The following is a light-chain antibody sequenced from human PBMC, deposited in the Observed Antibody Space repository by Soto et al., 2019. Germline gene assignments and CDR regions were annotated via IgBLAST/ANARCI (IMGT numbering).Light chain of an antibody. V-gene: IGLV3-9*01. CDR3: QVWDSSTEV. Sequence: SYELTQPLSVSVALGQTARITCGNNNIGSKNVHWYQQKPGQAPVLVIYRDSNRPSGIPERFSGSNSGNTATLTISRAQAGDEADYYCQVWDSSTEVFGAGTKRTVL. CDR2: RDS. CDR1: NIGSKN. J-gene: IGLJ1*01.